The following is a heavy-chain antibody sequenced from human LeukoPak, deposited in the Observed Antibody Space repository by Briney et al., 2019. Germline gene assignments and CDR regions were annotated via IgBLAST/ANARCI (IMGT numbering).Heavy chain of an antibody. D-gene: IGHD4-11*01. V-gene: IGHV3-66*02. CDR1: GFTFSSYS. CDR2: IYSGGST. Sequence: PGGSLRPSCAASGFTFSSYSMNWVRQAPGKGLEWVSVIYSGGSTYYADSVKGRFTISRDNSKNTLYLQMNSLRAEDTAVYYCARLQYPNTADRDAFDIWGQGTMVTVSS. CDR3: ARLQYPNTADRDAFDI. J-gene: IGHJ3*02.